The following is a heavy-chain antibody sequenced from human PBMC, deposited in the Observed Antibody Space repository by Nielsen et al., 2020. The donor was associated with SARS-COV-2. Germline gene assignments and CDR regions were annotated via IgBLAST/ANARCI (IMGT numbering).Heavy chain of an antibody. V-gene: IGHV5-51*01. CDR3: ARSSSFDGMYV. J-gene: IGHJ6*02. CDR1: GYSFTSYW. CDR2: IYPGDSDT. D-gene: IGHD6-13*01. Sequence: GGSLRLSCKGSGYSFTSYWIGWVRQLPGKGLEWMGIIYPGDSDTRYSPSFQGQVTISADKSISTAYLQWSSLKASDTAMYYCARSSSFDGMYVWGQGTTVTVSS.